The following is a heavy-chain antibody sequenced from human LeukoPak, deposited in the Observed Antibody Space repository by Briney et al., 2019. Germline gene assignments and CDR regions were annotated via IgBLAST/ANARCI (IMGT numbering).Heavy chain of an antibody. CDR2: INPTTGST. CDR3: ARVAPNRRYCSGGSCLNYFDY. Sequence: AASVKVSCKASGYTFTTYYIQWVRQAPGQRLEWLGIINPTTGSTTYAQKFQGRVTMTTDTSTSTAYMELRSLRSDDTAVYYCARVAPNRRYCSGGSCLNYFDYWGQGTLVTVSS. J-gene: IGHJ4*02. CDR1: GYTFTTYY. V-gene: IGHV1-46*01. D-gene: IGHD2-15*01.